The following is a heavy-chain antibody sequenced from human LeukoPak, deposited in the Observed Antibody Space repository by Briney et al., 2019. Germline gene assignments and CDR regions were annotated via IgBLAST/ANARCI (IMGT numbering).Heavy chain of an antibody. CDR3: ARVIYFDWLLDPQYNWFDP. CDR1: GYTLTSYG. Sequence: RASVKVSCKASGYTLTSYGISWVRQAPGQGLEWMGWISAYNGNTNYAQKLQGRVTMTTDTSTSTAYMELRSLRSDDTAVYYCARVIYFDWLLDPQYNWFDPWGQGTLVTVSS. J-gene: IGHJ5*02. V-gene: IGHV1-18*01. CDR2: ISAYNGNT. D-gene: IGHD3-9*01.